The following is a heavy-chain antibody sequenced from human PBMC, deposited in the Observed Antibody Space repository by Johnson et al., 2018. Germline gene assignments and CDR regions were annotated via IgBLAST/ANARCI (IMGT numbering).Heavy chain of an antibody. J-gene: IGHJ3*02. CDR1: GFTFSSYG. V-gene: IGHV3-30*03. CDR2: ISYDGSNK. Sequence: VQLVECGGGVVQPGRSLRLSCAASGFTFSSYGMHWVRQAPGKGLEWVAVISYDGSNKYYADSVKGRFPISRDNSKNKLYLQMNSLRGEDTAVYYCATAPRAYGYGYAFTIWGQGTMVTVSS. D-gene: IGHD5-18*01. CDR3: ATAPRAYGYGYAFTI.